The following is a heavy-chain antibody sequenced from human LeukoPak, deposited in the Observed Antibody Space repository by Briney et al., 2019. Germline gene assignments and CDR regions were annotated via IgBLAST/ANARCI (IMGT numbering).Heavy chain of an antibody. J-gene: IGHJ4*02. D-gene: IGHD5-18*01. CDR1: GFTFSSYA. Sequence: GGSLRLSCAASGFTFSSYAMSWVRQAPGKWLEWVSAISGSGGSTYYAVSVKGRFTISRDNSKNTLYLQMNSLRAEDTAVYYCAKVLVSYGYFDYWGQGTLVTVSS. CDR3: AKVLVSYGYFDY. CDR2: ISGSGGST. V-gene: IGHV3-23*01.